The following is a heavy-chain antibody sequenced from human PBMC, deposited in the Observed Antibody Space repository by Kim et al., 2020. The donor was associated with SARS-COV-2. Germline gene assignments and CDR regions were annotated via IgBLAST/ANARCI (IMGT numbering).Heavy chain of an antibody. CDR1: GGSISRHNYY. D-gene: IGHD3-10*01. J-gene: IGHJ3*02. CDR2: IYHSGST. CDR3: ARHVGSGSYEGDAFDI. V-gene: IGHV4-39*01. Sequence: SETLSLTCIVSGGSISRHNYYWGWIRQPPGKGLEWIGSIYHSGSTYHNPSLKSRVTISVDLSKNQVFLKLRFVTAAYTAVYYCARHVGSGSYEGDAFDI.